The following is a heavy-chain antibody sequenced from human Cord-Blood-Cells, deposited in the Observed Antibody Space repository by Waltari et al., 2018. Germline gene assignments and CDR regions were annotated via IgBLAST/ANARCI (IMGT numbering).Heavy chain of an antibody. J-gene: IGHJ4*02. Sequence: QVQLVQSGAEVKKPGASVQVSCKASGFIFNGYYMHWMRQAAGQGLEWMGWINPNSGGTNYAQKFQGRVTMTRDTSISTAYMELSRLRSDDTAVYYCAREVTITMVRGVNPFDYWGQGTLVTVSS. CDR1: GFIFNGYY. V-gene: IGHV1-2*02. CDR2: INPNSGGT. CDR3: AREVTITMVRGVNPFDY. D-gene: IGHD3-10*01.